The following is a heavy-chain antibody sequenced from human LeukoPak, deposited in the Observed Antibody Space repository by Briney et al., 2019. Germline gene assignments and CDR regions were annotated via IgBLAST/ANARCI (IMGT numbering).Heavy chain of an antibody. CDR2: IIPILGIA. D-gene: IGHD5-12*01. Sequence: GASVKVSCKASGYSFTSYYMHWVRQAPGQGLEWMGRIIPILGIANYAQKFQGRVTITADKSTSTAYMELSSLRSEDTAVYYCASVRGYSGYRAFDIWGQGTMVTVSS. V-gene: IGHV1-69*02. J-gene: IGHJ3*02. CDR1: GYSFTSYY. CDR3: ASVRGYSGYRAFDI.